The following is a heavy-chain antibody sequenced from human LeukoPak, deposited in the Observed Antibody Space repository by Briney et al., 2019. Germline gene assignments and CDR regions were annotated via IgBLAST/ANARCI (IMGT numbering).Heavy chain of an antibody. D-gene: IGHD6-25*01. CDR1: GYTFTGYY. CDR2: INPNSGDT. V-gene: IGHV1-2*02. J-gene: IGHJ4*02. CDR3: AKQYPRIAAAGTQKKLLDY. Sequence: ASVTVSCKASGYTFTGYYIHWVRQAPGQGLEWMGWINPNSGDTNLAQNFQGRVTMTRDTSISTAYMDLTRLISNDTAVYYCAKQYPRIAAAGTQKKLLDYWGQGTLVTVSS.